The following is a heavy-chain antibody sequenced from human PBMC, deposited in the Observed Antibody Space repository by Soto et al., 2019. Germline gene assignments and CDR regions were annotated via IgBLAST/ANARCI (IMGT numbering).Heavy chain of an antibody. V-gene: IGHV3-23*01. J-gene: IGHJ6*02. CDR2: ISGSADST. Sequence: EVQLLESGGGFIHPGGSLRLSCAASGFSFSSFAMNWVRQAPGKGLEWVSIISGSADSTFYADSVKGRFTISRDNSNSTLYQQINSLRAEDTVVYYCAKTRGAMIYAISVYGMDVWGQGTTVTVSS. CDR3: AKTRGAMIYAISVYGMDV. CDR1: GFSFSSFA. D-gene: IGHD2-8*01.